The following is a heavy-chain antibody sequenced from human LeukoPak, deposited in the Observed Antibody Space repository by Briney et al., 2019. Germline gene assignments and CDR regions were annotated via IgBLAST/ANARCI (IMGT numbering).Heavy chain of an antibody. V-gene: IGHV4-34*01. J-gene: IGHJ5*02. CDR1: GGSFSGYY. CDR2: INHSGST. CDR3: ARLGSKGFDP. D-gene: IGHD3-10*01. Sequence: SETLSLTCAVYGGSFSGYYWSWIRQPPGKGLEWIGEINHSGSTNYNPSLKSRVTISVDTSKNQFSLKLSSVTAADTAVYYCARLGSKGFDPWGQGTPVTVSS.